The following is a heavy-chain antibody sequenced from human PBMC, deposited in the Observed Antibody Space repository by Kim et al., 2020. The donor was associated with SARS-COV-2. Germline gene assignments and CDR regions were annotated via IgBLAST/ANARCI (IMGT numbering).Heavy chain of an antibody. J-gene: IGHJ3*02. CDR1: GGSISSSSYY. CDR2: LYYSGST. Sequence: SETLSLTCTVSGGSISSSSYYWGWIRQPPGKGLEWIGSLYYSGSTYYNPSLKSRVTISVDTSKNQFSLKLSSVTAADTAVYYCARRRRGYCSGGSCHGAFDIWGQGTMVTVSS. CDR3: ARRRRGYCSGGSCHGAFDI. D-gene: IGHD2-15*01. V-gene: IGHV4-39*07.